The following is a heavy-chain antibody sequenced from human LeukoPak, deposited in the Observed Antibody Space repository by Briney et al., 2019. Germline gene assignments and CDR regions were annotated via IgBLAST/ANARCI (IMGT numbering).Heavy chain of an antibody. V-gene: IGHV4-59*01. CDR3: ARDHDSSSSWFDP. Sequence: SETLSLTRAVYGGSFSGYYWSWIRQPPGKGLEWIGYIYYSGSTNYNPSLKSRVTISVDTSKNQFSLKLSSVTAADTAVYYCARDHDSSSSWFDPWGQGTLVTVSS. CDR1: GGSFSGYY. CDR2: IYYSGST. J-gene: IGHJ5*02. D-gene: IGHD6-6*01.